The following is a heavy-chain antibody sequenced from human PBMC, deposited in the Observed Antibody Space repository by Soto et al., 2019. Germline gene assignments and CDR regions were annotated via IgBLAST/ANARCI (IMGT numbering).Heavy chain of an antibody. D-gene: IGHD2-15*01. CDR2: IYYSGST. V-gene: IGHV4-39*01. CDR3: ARLGGRYYGMDV. CDR1: GGSISSSSYY. J-gene: IGHJ6*02. Sequence: SETLSLTCTVSGGSISSSSYYWGWIRQPPGKGLEWIGSIYYSGSTYYNPSLKSRVTISVDTSKNQFSLKLSSVTAADTAVYYCARLGGRYYGMDVWGQGNTVTFSS.